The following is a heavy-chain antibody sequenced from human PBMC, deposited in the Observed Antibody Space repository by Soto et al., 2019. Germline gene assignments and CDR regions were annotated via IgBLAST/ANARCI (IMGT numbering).Heavy chain of an antibody. Sequence: EVQLLESGGGLVQPGGSLRLSCAASGFTFSSYAMSWVRQAPGKGLEWVSAISGSGGSTYYADSVKGRFTISRDNSKNTLYLQMNSLRAEDTAAYYCAKVLTERYSSGWYFDYWGQGTLVTVSS. CDR1: GFTFSSYA. V-gene: IGHV3-23*01. CDR2: ISGSGGST. J-gene: IGHJ4*02. CDR3: AKVLTERYSSGWYFDY. D-gene: IGHD6-19*01.